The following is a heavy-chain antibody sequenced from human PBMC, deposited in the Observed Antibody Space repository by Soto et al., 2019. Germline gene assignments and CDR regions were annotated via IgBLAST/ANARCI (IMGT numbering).Heavy chain of an antibody. CDR2: MSGSLDSA. V-gene: IGHV3-23*01. Sequence: EVRLLESGGGLGQPGGSLRLSCAASGFTFRDYAMSWVRQAPGKGLEWVSTMSGSLDSAFYADSVKGRFTISRDTSNNTLYLQMNSLRAEDTAVYFGAKDSGLPVFGGLIHALDFWGQGTLVTVSS. D-gene: IGHD3-3*01. J-gene: IGHJ3*01. CDR1: GFTFRDYA. CDR3: AKDSGLPVFGGLIHALDF.